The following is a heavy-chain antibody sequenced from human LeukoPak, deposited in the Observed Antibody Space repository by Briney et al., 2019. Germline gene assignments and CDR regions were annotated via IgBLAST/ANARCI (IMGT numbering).Heavy chain of an antibody. Sequence: GGSLRLSCAASGFTFDDYGMSWVRQAPGKGLEGVSDINWNGGSTGYADSVKGRLTISRDNAKNSLYLQMNSLRAEDTALYYCARDGERAPYYYYYMDVWGKGTTVTVSS. CDR3: ARDGERAPYYYYYMDV. V-gene: IGHV3-20*04. J-gene: IGHJ6*03. D-gene: IGHD1-1*01. CDR2: INWNGGST. CDR1: GFTFDDYG.